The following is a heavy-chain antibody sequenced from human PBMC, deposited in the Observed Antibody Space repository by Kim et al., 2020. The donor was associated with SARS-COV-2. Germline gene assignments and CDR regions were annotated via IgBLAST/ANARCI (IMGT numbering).Heavy chain of an antibody. CDR2: IHTNGNT. J-gene: IGHJ4*02. V-gene: IGHV4-61*02. CDR3: ARAHITGTLGY. CDR1: GDSISRGYYY. D-gene: IGHD1-20*01. Sequence: SETLSLTCIVSGDSISRGYYYWTWIRQPAGKGLEWIGRIHTNGNTNYHPSLKSRVTVSLDTSKKQFSLKLSSVTAADTAVYYCARAHITGTLGYWGQGTLVTVSS.